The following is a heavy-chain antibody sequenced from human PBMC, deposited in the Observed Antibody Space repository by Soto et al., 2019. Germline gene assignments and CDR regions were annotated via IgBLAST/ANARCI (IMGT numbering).Heavy chain of an antibody. V-gene: IGHV4-59*01. CDR1: GGSISSYY. Sequence: SETLSLTCTVSGGSISSYYWSWIRQPPGKGLEWIGYIYYSGSTNYNPSLKSRVTISVDTSKNQFSLKLSSVTAADTAVYYCARLNTAMAIDHWGQGTLVTVSS. J-gene: IGHJ4*02. CDR3: ARLNTAMAIDH. D-gene: IGHD5-18*01. CDR2: IYYSGST.